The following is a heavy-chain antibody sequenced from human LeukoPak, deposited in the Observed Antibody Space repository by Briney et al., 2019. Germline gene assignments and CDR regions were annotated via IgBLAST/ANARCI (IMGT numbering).Heavy chain of an antibody. CDR2: ISYDGSNK. D-gene: IGHD6-19*01. Sequence: GGSLRLSCAASGFTFSSYAMHWVRQAPGKGLEWVAVISYDGSNKYYADSVKGRFTISRDNSKNTLYLQMNSLRAEDTAVYYCAREQGIAVAGIYYYYYYMDVWGKGTTVTVSS. CDR3: AREQGIAVAGIYYYYYYMDV. V-gene: IGHV3-30*04. CDR1: GFTFSSYA. J-gene: IGHJ6*03.